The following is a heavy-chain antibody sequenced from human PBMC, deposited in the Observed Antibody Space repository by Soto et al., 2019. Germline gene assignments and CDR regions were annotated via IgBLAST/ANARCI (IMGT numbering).Heavy chain of an antibody. Sequence: QVQLQQWGAGLLKPSETLSLTCAVYGGSFSGYYWSWIRQPPGKGLEWIGEINHSGSTNYNPSLKGRVTISVDTSKNQFSLKLSSVTAADTAVYYCARGGKYYPLGYWGQGTLVTVSS. CDR3: ARGGKYYPLGY. CDR1: GGSFSGYY. D-gene: IGHD1-26*01. J-gene: IGHJ4*02. CDR2: INHSGST. V-gene: IGHV4-34*01.